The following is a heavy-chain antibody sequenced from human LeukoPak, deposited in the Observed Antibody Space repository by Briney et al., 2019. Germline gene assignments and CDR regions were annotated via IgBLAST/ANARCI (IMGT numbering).Heavy chain of an antibody. CDR3: ARRNGQDIVATFRRRYYFDY. CDR2: INHSGST. J-gene: IGHJ4*02. V-gene: IGHV4-34*01. D-gene: IGHD5-12*01. Sequence: SETLSLTCAVYGGSFNDYYWTWIRQSPGKGLEWIGEINHSGSTSYNPSLKSRVTISVDASKSQFSLKLNSVTAADTAVYYCARRNGQDIVATFRRRYYFDYWGQGTLVTVSS. CDR1: GGSFNDYY.